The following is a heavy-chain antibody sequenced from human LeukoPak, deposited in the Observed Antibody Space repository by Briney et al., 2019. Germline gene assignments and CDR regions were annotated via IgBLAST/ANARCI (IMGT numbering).Heavy chain of an antibody. V-gene: IGHV4-39*07. Sequence: SETLSLTCTVSGGSISSSSYYWGWIRQPPGKGLEWIGSIYYSGSTYYNPSLKSRVTISVDTSKNQFSLKLSSVTAADTAVYYCARDGKAATYNWFDPWGQGTLVTVSS. CDR2: IYYSGST. CDR1: GGSISSSSYY. J-gene: IGHJ5*02. D-gene: IGHD2-15*01. CDR3: ARDGKAATYNWFDP.